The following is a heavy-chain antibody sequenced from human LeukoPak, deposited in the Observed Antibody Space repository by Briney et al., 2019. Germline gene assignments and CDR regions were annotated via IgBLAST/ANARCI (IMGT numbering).Heavy chain of an antibody. CDR2: ISRSSSDI. Sequence: GGSLRLSCAASGFTFSSYSMNWVRQAPGKGLEWVSAISRSSSDIYYADSVKGRFTVSRDNAKNSLYLQMNSLRAEDTAVYYCAREGAAAGTWHYYYYGMDVWGQGTTVTVSS. CDR1: GFTFSSYS. V-gene: IGHV3-21*01. D-gene: IGHD6-13*01. CDR3: AREGAAAGTWHYYYYGMDV. J-gene: IGHJ6*02.